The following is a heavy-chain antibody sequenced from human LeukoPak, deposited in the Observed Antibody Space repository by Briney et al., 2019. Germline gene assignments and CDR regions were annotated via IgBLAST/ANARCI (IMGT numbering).Heavy chain of an antibody. J-gene: IGHJ4*02. D-gene: IGHD2-15*01. CDR3: ARDQSQYCSGPSCYFGPDY. V-gene: IGHV3-30*04. CDR2: MSYDGNHK. CDR1: GFPFSTYA. Sequence: GGSLRLSCAASGFPFSTYALHWVRQAPGKGLEWVAVMSYDGNHKYFADSVQGRSTISRDNSRNTLYLQVNSLRTEDTAVYYCARDQSQYCSGPSCYFGPDYWGQGTLVTVYS.